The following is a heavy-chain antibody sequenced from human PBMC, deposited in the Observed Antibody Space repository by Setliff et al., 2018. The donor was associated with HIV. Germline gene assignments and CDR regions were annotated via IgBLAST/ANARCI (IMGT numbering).Heavy chain of an antibody. CDR1: GFTVSSNY. V-gene: IGHV3-53*01. D-gene: IGHD5-18*01. J-gene: IGHJ4*02. CDR3: AKGFRPVDTALVSGPTY. Sequence: PGGSLRLSCAASGFTVSSNYMSWVRQAPGKGLEWVSVIYRGGSTYYADSAKGRFIISRDNSQNTLYLQMNSLRADDTAIYYCAKGFRPVDTALVSGPTYWGQGIRVTVSS. CDR2: IYRGGST.